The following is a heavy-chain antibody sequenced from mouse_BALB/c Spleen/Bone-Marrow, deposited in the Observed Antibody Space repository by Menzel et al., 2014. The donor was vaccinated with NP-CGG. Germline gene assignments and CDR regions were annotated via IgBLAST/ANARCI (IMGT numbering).Heavy chain of an antibody. V-gene: IGHV14-3*02. J-gene: IGHJ4*01. CDR2: IDPANGYA. CDR3: ARGTMVVSYYAMDY. D-gene: IGHD2-1*01. CDR1: GFNIKDTY. Sequence: EVQLQQSGAELVKPGASVKLSCTASGFNIKDTYMHWVKQRPEQGLEWIGRIDPANGYAKFDPKFQGKATITADTSSNTAYLQLSSLTSEDAVVYYCARGTMVVSYYAMDYWGQATSVTVSS.